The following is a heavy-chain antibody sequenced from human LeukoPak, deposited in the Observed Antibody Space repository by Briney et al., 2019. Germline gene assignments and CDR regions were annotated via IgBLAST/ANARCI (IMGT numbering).Heavy chain of an antibody. D-gene: IGHD2-8*01. V-gene: IGHV3-48*03. CDR2: ISSSGSTI. J-gene: IGHJ4*02. CDR1: GFTFSSYA. CDR3: ARDSGGYCTNGVCSTFDY. Sequence: GGSLRLSCAASGFTFSSYAMSWVRQAPGKGLEWVSYISSSGSTIYYADSVKGRFTISRDNAKNSLYLQMNSLRAEDTAVYYCARDSGGYCTNGVCSTFDYWGQGTLVTVSS.